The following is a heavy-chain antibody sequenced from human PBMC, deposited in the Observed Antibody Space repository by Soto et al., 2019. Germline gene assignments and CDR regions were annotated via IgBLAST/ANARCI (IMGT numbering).Heavy chain of an antibody. D-gene: IGHD3-22*01. V-gene: IGHV1-69*13. Sequence: SVKVSCKVSGYTFTSYYMHWVRQAPGQGLEWMGGIIPIFGTANYAQKFQGRVTITADESTSTAYMELSSLRSEDTAVYYCARASGIPYDSSGSYYYYYGMDVWGQGTTVTVSS. CDR2: IIPIFGTA. CDR1: GYTFTSYY. J-gene: IGHJ6*02. CDR3: ARASGIPYDSSGSYYYYYGMDV.